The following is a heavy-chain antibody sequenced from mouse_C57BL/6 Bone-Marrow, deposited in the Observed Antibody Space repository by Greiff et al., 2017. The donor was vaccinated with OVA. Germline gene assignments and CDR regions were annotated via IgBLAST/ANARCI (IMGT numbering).Heavy chain of an antibody. J-gene: IGHJ3*01. V-gene: IGHV1-59*01. D-gene: IGHD2-14*01. CDR2: IDPSDSYT. Sequence: PGQGLEWIGVIDPSDSYTNYNQKFKGKATLTVDTSSSTAYMQLSSLTSEDSAVYYCAGGTRGFAYWGQGTLVTVSA. CDR3: AGGTRGFAY.